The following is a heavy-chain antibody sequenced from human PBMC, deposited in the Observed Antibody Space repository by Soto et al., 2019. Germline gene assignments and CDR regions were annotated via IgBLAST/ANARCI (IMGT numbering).Heavy chain of an antibody. D-gene: IGHD6-13*01. J-gene: IGHJ4*02. V-gene: IGHV3-30*18. CDR3: AKEEAAAGSLDY. CDR2: ISYDGSNK. CDR1: GFTFSSYG. Sequence: QVQLVESGGGVVQLGRSLRLSCAASGFTFSSYGMHWVRQAPGKGLEWVAVISYDGSNKYYADSVKGRFTISRDNSKNTLYLQMNSLRAEDTAVYYCAKEEAAAGSLDYWGQGTLVTVSS.